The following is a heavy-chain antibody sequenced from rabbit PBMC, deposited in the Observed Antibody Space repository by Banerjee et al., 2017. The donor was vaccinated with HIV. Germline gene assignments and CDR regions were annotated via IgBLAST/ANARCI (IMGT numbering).Heavy chain of an antibody. CDR2: IYTGDGNT. D-gene: IGHD1-1*01. J-gene: IGHJ4*01. Sequence: QEQLEESGGDLVKPGASLTLTCTASGFSFSSTDYMCWVRQAPGKGLEWIACIYTGDGNTYYASWAKGRFTISKTSSTTVTLQMTSLTAADTATYFCARNADGNYITDLWGPGTLVTVS. CDR1: GFSFSSTDY. V-gene: IGHV1S45*01. CDR3: ARNADGNYITDL.